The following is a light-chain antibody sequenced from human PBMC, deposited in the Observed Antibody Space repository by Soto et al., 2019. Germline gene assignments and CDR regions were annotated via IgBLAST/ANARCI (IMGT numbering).Light chain of an antibody. CDR2: DAS. V-gene: IGKV3-11*01. CDR3: QQRSNWPIT. J-gene: IGKJ5*01. CDR1: QSVSSY. Sequence: EIVLTQSQATLSLSPGERATLSCMASQSVSSYLACYQQKPGQAPRLLIYDASNRATGIPARFSGSGSGTDFTLTISSLEPEDFAVYYCQQRSNWPITFGQGTRLEIK.